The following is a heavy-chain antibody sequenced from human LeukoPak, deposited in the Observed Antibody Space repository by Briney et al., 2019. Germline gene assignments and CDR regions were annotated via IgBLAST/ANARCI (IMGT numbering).Heavy chain of an antibody. V-gene: IGHV4-59*08. J-gene: IGHJ3*01. CDR3: ARRWVYDKRAFDA. CDR2: IYHTGTT. Sequence: ETLSLTCTVSGDSISGTYYWTWIRQPPGKGLEWISYIYHTGTTDSNPSLKNRVTISLDTSKNQFSLKMTSVTAADTAVYYCARRWVYDKRAFDAWGQGTTVIVSS. CDR1: GDSISGTYY. D-gene: IGHD3-16*01.